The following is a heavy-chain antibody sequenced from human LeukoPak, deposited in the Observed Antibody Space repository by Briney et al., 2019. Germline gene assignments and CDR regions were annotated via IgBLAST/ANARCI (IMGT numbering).Heavy chain of an antibody. D-gene: IGHD2-15*01. CDR2: ISSTSGAL. J-gene: IGHJ4*02. CDR3: TQKGGTDH. CDR1: GFTFTSYS. V-gene: IGHV3-48*02. Sequence: PGGSLRLSCAASGFTFTSYSMNWVRQAPGKGLEWISHISSTSGALYYADSVKGRFTISRDNAKNSLYLQMSSLRNEDTAIYYCTQKGGTDHWGQGTLVTVSS.